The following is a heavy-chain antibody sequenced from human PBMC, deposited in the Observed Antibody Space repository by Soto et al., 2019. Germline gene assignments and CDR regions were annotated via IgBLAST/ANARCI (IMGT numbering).Heavy chain of an antibody. CDR1: GFTFSSYA. V-gene: IGHV3-30-3*01. CDR3: AREEVSARKHYGMDA. CDR2: ISYDGSNK. J-gene: IGHJ6*02. D-gene: IGHD1-20*01. Sequence: GGSLRLSCAASGFTFSSYAMHWVRQAPGKGLEWVAVISYDGSNKYYADSVKGRFTISRDNSKNTLYLQMNSLRAEDTAVYYCAREEVSARKHYGMDAWGQGTTVTVSS.